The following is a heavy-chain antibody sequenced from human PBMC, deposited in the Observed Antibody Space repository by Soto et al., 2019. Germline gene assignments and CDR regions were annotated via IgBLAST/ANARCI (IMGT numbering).Heavy chain of an antibody. D-gene: IGHD3-3*02. V-gene: IGHV3-23*01. J-gene: IGHJ4*02. CDR3: AADLLASPPPIHAQSFYH. CDR2: ISGSGGST. Sequence: GGSLRLSCAASGFTFSSYAMSWVRQAPGKGLEWVSAISGSGGSTYYADSVKGRFTISRDNSKNTLYLQMNSLRAEDTAVYYCAADLLASPPPIHAQSFYHWGQGSLVPLSS. CDR1: GFTFSSYA.